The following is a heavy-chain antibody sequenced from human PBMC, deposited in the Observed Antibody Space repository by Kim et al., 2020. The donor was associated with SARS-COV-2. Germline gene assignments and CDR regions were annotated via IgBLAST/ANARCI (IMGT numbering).Heavy chain of an antibody. V-gene: IGHV4-59*08. D-gene: IGHD2-21*01. Sequence: SETLSLTCTVSGGSISSYYWNWIRQPPGKGLEWIGYIYYSGSTNYNPSLKSRVTRSVDTSKNQFSLKLSSVTAADTAVYYCARSALFRTFDIWGQGTMVT. J-gene: IGHJ3*02. CDR1: GGSISSYY. CDR3: ARSALFRTFDI. CDR2: IYYSGST.